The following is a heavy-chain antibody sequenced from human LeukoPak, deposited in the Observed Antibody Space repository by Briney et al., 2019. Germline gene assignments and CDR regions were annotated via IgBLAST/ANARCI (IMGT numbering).Heavy chain of an antibody. J-gene: IGHJ4*02. CDR2: ISSSSSTI. CDR3: ARARYYYDSSGYYFDF. D-gene: IGHD3-22*01. CDR1: GFTFRSYS. Sequence: GGSLRLSCAASGFTFRSYSMNWVRQAPGKGLEWIGYISSSSSTIYYADSVKGRFTISRDNAKNSLYVQMNSLRDEDTAVYFCARARYYYDSSGYYFDFWGQGTLVTVSS. V-gene: IGHV3-48*02.